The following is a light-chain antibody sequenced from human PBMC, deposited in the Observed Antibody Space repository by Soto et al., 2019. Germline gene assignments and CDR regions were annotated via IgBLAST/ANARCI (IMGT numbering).Light chain of an antibody. J-gene: IGKJ4*01. CDR3: QQSYSTLPLT. CDR1: QSVNTY. CDR2: AAS. V-gene: IGKV1-39*01. Sequence: DIQMTQSPSTLSGSVGDRVTITCRASQSVNTYLHWYQQKAGQAPKLLIYAASSLQSGVPSRFSGSGSGTDFTLTISSLQPEDFATYYCQQSYSTLPLTFGGGTKWIS.